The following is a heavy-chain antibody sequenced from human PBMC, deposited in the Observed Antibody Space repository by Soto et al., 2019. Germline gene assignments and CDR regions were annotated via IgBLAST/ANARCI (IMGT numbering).Heavy chain of an antibody. CDR1: GYKFTTYW. V-gene: IGHV5-51*01. Sequence: LGESLKISCKGSGYKFTTYWIGWVRQMPGKGLEWMAIIYPDDSDSRYSPSFQGQVTISADKSISTAYLQWSSLKASDTAIHYCVATYGDYLDYWGQGTLVTVSS. D-gene: IGHD4-17*01. J-gene: IGHJ4*02. CDR3: VATYGDYLDY. CDR2: IYPDDSDS.